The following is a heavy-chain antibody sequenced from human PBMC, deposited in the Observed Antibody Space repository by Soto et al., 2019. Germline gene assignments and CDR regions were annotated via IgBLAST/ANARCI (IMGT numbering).Heavy chain of an antibody. CDR1: GGTFTNYL. V-gene: IGHV1-69*06. D-gene: IGHD1-1*01. J-gene: IGHJ4*02. CDR2: IFPMSGTT. Sequence: GSSVNCSCTASGGTFTNYLCSWVKVSLGQGLEWVGGIFPMSGTTHYAQKFQGRVTITADRSTSKAYMELRSLTSGDTDVYYCERTLEFRNGYIYHFDYWGQGILLTDYS. CDR3: ERTLEFRNGYIYHFDY.